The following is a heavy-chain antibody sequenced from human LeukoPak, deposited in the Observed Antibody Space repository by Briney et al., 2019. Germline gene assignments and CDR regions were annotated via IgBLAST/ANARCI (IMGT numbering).Heavy chain of an antibody. CDR3: ARDAEGRADYYGSGSKDPDY. CDR2: INPSGGST. J-gene: IGHJ4*02. D-gene: IGHD3-10*01. V-gene: IGHV1-46*01. CDR1: GYKFTSYY. Sequence: ASVKVSCKASGYKFTSYYMHWVRQAPGQGLEWMGIINPSGGSTSYAQKFQGRVTMTRDTSTSTVYMELSSLRSEDTAVYYCARDAEGRADYYGSGSKDPDYWGQGTLVTVSS.